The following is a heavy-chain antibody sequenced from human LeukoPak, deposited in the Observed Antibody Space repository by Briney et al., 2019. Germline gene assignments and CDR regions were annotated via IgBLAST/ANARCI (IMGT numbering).Heavy chain of an antibody. CDR2: INHSGST. CDR1: GGSFSGYY. CDR3: ARGTMTDAFDI. V-gene: IGHV4-34*01. Sequence: SETLSLTCAVYGGSFSGYYWSWIRQPPGKGLEWIGEINHSGSTNYNPSLKSRVTISVDTSKNQFSLKLSPVTAADTAVYYCARGTMTDAFDIWGQGTMVTVSS. D-gene: IGHD3-22*01. J-gene: IGHJ3*02.